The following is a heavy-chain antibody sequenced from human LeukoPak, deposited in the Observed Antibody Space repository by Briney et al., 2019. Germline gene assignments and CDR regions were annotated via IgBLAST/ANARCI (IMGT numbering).Heavy chain of an antibody. CDR1: GGSINSYY. CDR2: IHYSGSST. J-gene: IGHJ6*02. CDR3: ARTSRHFYGSGTNLTPWPAGMDV. D-gene: IGHD3-10*01. Sequence: SETLSLTCTVSGGSINSYYWSWIRQPPGKGLEWIGYIHYSGSSTKYNPPLKSRVTISVDTSKSQFSLNLNSATAADTAVYYCARTSRHFYGSGTNLTPWPAGMDVWGQGTTVAVSS. V-gene: IGHV4-59*01.